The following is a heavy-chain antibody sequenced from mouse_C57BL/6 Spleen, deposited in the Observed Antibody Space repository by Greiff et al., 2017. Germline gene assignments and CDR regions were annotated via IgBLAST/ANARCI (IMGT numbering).Heavy chain of an antibody. CDR2: ISYDGSN. J-gene: IGHJ2*01. CDR1: GYSITSGYY. D-gene: IGHD2-3*01. Sequence: DVQLQESGPGLVKPSQSLSLTCSVSGYSITSGYYWNWIRQFPGNKLEWMGYISYDGSNNYNPNLKNRISITRDTSKNQLFLMLNSVTTEDTATYDCARGGGYYPYFDYWGQGTTRTVSS. V-gene: IGHV3-6*01. CDR3: ARGGGYYPYFDY.